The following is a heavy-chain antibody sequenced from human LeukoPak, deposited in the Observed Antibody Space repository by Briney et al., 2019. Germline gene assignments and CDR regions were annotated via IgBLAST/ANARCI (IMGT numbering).Heavy chain of an antibody. CDR3: ARTEGSGWYYFDY. CDR1: GGTFSSYA. D-gene: IGHD6-19*01. J-gene: IGHJ4*02. V-gene: IGHV1-69*04. Sequence: GSSVKVSCKASGGTFSSYAISWVRQAPGQGLEWMGRIIPILGIANYAQKFQGRVTITADKSTSTAYMELSSLRSEDTAVYYCARTEGSGWYYFDYWGQGTLVTVSS. CDR2: IIPILGIA.